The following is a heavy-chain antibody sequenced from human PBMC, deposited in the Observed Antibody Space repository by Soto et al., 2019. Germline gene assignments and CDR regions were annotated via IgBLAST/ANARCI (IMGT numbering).Heavy chain of an antibody. CDR2: ISGSGGST. J-gene: IGHJ4*02. CDR1: GFTFSSYA. V-gene: IGHV3-23*01. Sequence: EVQLLESGGGLVQPGGSLRLSCAATGFTFSSYAMSWVRQAPGKGLEWVSGISGSGGSTYYADSVKGRFTISRDNSKNTLYLQMNSLRAEDTAVYYCAKDSRSGYDRPYYFDYWGQGTLVTVSS. CDR3: AKDSRSGYDRPYYFDY. D-gene: IGHD5-12*01.